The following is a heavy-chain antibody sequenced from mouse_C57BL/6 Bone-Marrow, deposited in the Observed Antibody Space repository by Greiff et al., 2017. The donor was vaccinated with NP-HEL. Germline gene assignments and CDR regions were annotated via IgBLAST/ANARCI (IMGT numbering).Heavy chain of an antibody. D-gene: IGHD2-1*01. V-gene: IGHV5-4*01. CDR3: ARAPTFYGNYFYYFDY. J-gene: IGHJ2*01. Sequence: EVQRVESGGGLVKPGGSLKLSCAASGFTFSSYAMSWVRQTPEKRLEWVATISDGGSYTYYPDNVKGRFTISRDNAKNNLYLQMSHLKSEDTAMYYCARAPTFYGNYFYYFDYWGQGTTLTVSS. CDR2: ISDGGSYT. CDR1: GFTFSSYA.